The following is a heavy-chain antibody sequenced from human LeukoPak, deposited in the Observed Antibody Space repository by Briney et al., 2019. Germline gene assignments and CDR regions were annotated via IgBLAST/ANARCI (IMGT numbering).Heavy chain of an antibody. D-gene: IGHD6-13*01. V-gene: IGHV3-30*01. J-gene: IGHJ6*02. CDR2: ISSDGSVI. CDR3: ARDGPDCSSTSGYHYGMDV. CDR1: GFTFSNYA. Sequence: GGSLRLSCAASGFTFSNYAIHWVRQVPGRGLEWVTLISSDGSVIYDADSVKGRFAISRDNSKNTLYLQINSLRAEDTAVYYCARDGPDCSSTSGYHYGMDVWGQGTTVTVSS.